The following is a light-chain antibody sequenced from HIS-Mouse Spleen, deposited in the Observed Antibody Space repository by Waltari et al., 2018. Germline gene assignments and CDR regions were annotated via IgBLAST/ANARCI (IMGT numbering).Light chain of an antibody. Sequence: DIQMTQSPSTLSASVGDRVTITCRASQRISSWLAWYQQKPGKAPKLLIYKASSLESGFPSRFSGSGSGTEFTLTISSLQPDDFATYYCQQYNSYPYTFGQGTKLEIK. CDR1: QRISSW. V-gene: IGKV1-5*03. J-gene: IGKJ2*01. CDR3: QQYNSYPYT. CDR2: KAS.